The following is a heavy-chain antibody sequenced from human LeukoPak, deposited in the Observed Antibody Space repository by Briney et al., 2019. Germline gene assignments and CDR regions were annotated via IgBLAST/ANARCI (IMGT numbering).Heavy chain of an antibody. Sequence: SETLSLTCTVSGGSISSGSYYWSWIRQPARKGLEWIGRIYTSGSTNYNPSLKSRVTISVDTSQNQFSLKLSSVTAADTAVYYCARDTERITIFGVVIGPYGMDVWGKGTTVTVSS. V-gene: IGHV4-61*02. CDR2: IYTSGST. J-gene: IGHJ6*04. CDR1: GGSISSGSYY. CDR3: ARDTERITIFGVVIGPYGMDV. D-gene: IGHD3-3*01.